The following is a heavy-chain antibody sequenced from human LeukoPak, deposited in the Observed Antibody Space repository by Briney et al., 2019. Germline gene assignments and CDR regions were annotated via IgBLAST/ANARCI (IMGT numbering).Heavy chain of an antibody. D-gene: IGHD5-24*01. J-gene: IGHJ4*02. CDR1: GYTFTGYY. V-gene: IGHV1-2*06. Sequence: ASVKVSCKASGYTFTGYYMHWVRQAPGQGLEWMGRINPNSGGTNYAQKFQGRVTMTSDTPISTAYMELSRLRSDDTAVYYCARGTLGGWLQLNYWGQGTLVTVSS. CDR3: ARGTLGGWLQLNY. CDR2: INPNSGGT.